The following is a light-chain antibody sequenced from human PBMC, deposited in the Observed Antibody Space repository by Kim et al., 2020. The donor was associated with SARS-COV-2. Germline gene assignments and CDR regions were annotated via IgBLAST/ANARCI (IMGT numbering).Light chain of an antibody. CDR3: ASWDDSLNGRVL. J-gene: IGLJ2*01. V-gene: IGLV1-44*01. Sequence: VTISGSGSNSNIGNNIVNWYKQLPGTAPKLLIHSNDERPSGVPDRFSGSKSGTSASLAISGLQSEDEGDYYCASWDDSLNGRVLFGGGTQLTVL. CDR1: NSNIGNNI. CDR2: SND.